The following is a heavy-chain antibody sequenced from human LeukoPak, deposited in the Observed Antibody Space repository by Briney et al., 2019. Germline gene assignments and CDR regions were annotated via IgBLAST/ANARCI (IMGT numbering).Heavy chain of an antibody. CDR1: GFTFSSYS. Sequence: GGSLRLSCAASGFTFSSYSMNWVRQAPGKGLGWVSYISSSRSSMYYADSVKGRFTISRDNAKNSLYLQMNSLRVEDTAIYYCAREYSSSSGKAFDIWGQGTMVTVSS. J-gene: IGHJ3*02. CDR2: ISSSRSSM. CDR3: AREYSSSSGKAFDI. D-gene: IGHD6-6*01. V-gene: IGHV3-48*04.